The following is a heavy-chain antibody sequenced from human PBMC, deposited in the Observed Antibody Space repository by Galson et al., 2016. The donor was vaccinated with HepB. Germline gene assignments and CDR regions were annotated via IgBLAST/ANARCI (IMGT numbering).Heavy chain of an antibody. CDR3: ARDLGD. J-gene: IGHJ4*02. V-gene: IGHV3-53*01. Sequence: SLRLSCAASGFSVSANDMSWVRQAPGKGLEWVSVIYGGGTTYYADSVEGRFTISRDNSTNTVHLQMNSLRVDDTAVYYCARDLGDWGQGTLVTVSA. CDR2: IYGGGTT. CDR1: GFSVSAND.